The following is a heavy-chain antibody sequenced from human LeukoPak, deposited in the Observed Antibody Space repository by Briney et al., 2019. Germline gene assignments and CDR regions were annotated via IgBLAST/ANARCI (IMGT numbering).Heavy chain of an antibody. V-gene: IGHV5-51*01. CDR1: GYSFTNYW. CDR2: IYPGDSDT. J-gene: IGHJ4*02. CDR3: ARHVGSSGWYV. Sequence: GESLKISCKGSGYSFTNYWIGWVRQMPGKGLEWMGIIYPGDSDTRYIPSFQGQVTISVDKSISTAFLQWSSLKASDTAMYYCARHVGSSGWYVWGQGTLVTVSP. D-gene: IGHD6-19*01.